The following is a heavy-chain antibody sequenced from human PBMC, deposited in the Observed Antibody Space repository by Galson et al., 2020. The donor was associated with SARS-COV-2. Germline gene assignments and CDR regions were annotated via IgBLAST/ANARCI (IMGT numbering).Heavy chain of an antibody. J-gene: IGHJ3*01. V-gene: IGHV1-2*02. CDR2: INPDSGGT. Sequence: ASVKVSCKASGYSFSGNYLHWVRQAPGQGLEWMGWINPDSGGTHYAQNFQGRVTMTRDTSIRTAYMELTRLRSDDTAVYYCAREWEYDALDFWGQGTVVTV. CDR3: AREWEYDALDF. D-gene: IGHD1-26*01. CDR1: GYSFSGNY.